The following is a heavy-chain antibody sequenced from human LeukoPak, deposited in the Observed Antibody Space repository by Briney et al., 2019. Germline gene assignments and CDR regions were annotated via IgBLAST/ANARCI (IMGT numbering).Heavy chain of an antibody. CDR1: GFTFSDYY. V-gene: IGHV3-11*04. J-gene: IGHJ4*02. CDR2: ISSSGSTI. CDR3: ARGDNSGWRNVYYFDY. D-gene: IGHD6-19*01. Sequence: PGGSLRLSCAASGFTFSDYYMSWIRQAPGKGLEWVSYISSSGSTIYYADSVKGRFTISRDNAKNSLYLQMNSLRAEDTAVYYCARGDNSGWRNVYYFDYWGQGTLVTVSS.